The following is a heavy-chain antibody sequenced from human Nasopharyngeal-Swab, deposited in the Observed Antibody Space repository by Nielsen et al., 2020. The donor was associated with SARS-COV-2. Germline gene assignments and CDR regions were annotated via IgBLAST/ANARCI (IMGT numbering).Heavy chain of an antibody. D-gene: IGHD3-10*01. CDR2: IIPILGIA. Sequence: SVKVSCKASGGTFSSYAISWVRQAPGQGLEWMGRIIPILGIANYAQKFQGRVTITADKSTSTAYMELSSLRSEDTAVYYCAGGGGGRGLSDPYYFDYWGQGTLVTVSS. V-gene: IGHV1-69*04. CDR3: AGGGGGRGLSDPYYFDY. J-gene: IGHJ4*02. CDR1: GGTFSSYA.